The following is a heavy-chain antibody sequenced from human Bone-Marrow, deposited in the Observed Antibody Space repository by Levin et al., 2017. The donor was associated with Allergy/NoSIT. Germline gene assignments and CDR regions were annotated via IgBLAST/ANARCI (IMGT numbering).Heavy chain of an antibody. CDR2: IRNKVSGYTT. CDR1: GFPFSDYN. V-gene: IGHV3-72*01. CDR3: ARVRSHDFRGHYYFDL. D-gene: IGHD3/OR15-3a*01. Sequence: PGGSLRLSCAASGFPFSDYNMDWVRQTPGKGLEWVGRIRNKVSGYTTAYAASMEGRFIISRDDSKDSMYLQMNSVQTEDTAVYYCARVRSHDFRGHYYFDLWGRGTLVTVSS. J-gene: IGHJ2*01.